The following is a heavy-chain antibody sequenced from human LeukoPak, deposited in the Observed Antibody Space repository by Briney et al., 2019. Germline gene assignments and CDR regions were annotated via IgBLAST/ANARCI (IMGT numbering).Heavy chain of an antibody. CDR2: IYYSGST. J-gene: IGHJ4*02. V-gene: IGHV4-59*11. Sequence: SETLSLTCTVSGDSISSHYWSWIRQPPGKGMEWIGYIYYSGSTSYNPSLKSRVTISVDTSKNQFSLKLNSVTAADTAVYYCARHYLPREEPYFDYWGQGTLVTVSS. CDR3: ARHYLPREEPYFDY. D-gene: IGHD1-14*01. CDR1: GDSISSHY.